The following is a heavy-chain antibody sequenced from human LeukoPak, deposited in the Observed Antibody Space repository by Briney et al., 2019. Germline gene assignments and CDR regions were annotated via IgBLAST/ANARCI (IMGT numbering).Heavy chain of an antibody. CDR2: ISWVGGST. CDR3: AKGHDYVWGSSPALGMDV. D-gene: IGHD3-16*01. Sequence: GGSLRLSCAASGFTLHDYAIHWVRQAPGKGLGGVSLISWVGGSTYYADSVKGRFTISRDNSKNSLYLQMNSLRAEHTALYYCAKGHDYVWGSSPALGMDVWGQGTTVTVPS. J-gene: IGHJ6*02. V-gene: IGHV3-43D*03. CDR1: GFTLHDYA.